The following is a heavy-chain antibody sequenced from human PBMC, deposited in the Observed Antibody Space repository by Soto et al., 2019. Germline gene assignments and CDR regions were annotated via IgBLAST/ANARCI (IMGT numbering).Heavy chain of an antibody. CDR3: ATSSGWSLTYFDY. Sequence: GRSLRVSWAASGCTFVSYAVSWVRQTPGKGPEWVSAISGSGGSTYYADSVKGRFTISRDNSKNTLYLQMNSLRAEDTAVYYCATSSGWSLTYFDYWGQGTLVTVSS. J-gene: IGHJ4*02. CDR2: ISGSGGST. CDR1: GCTFVSYA. D-gene: IGHD6-19*01. V-gene: IGHV3-23*01.